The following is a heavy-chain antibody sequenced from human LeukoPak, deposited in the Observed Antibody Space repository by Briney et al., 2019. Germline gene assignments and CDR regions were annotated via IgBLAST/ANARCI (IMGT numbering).Heavy chain of an antibody. CDR1: GDSISSGGYS. Sequence: SETLSLTCAVSGDSISSGGYSWSWIRQPPGKGLEWIGHIYYSGSTYYNPSLKSRVTMSVDTSKNQFSLKLSSVTAADTAVYYCAREGGGFDYWGQGTLVTVSS. D-gene: IGHD3-16*01. V-gene: IGHV4-30-4*07. CDR2: IYYSGST. J-gene: IGHJ4*02. CDR3: AREGGGFDY.